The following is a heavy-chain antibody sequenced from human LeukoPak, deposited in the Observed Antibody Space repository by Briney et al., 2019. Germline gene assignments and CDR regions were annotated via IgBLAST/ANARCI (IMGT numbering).Heavy chain of an antibody. D-gene: IGHD3-3*01. CDR1: GFPFKRYA. CDR2: ISGSGGSK. CDR3: AKEGQYYDFWSGYSPDY. J-gene: IGHJ4*02. V-gene: IGHV3-23*01. Sequence: GSLKLSWAASGFPFKRYAKSWVRQAPGKGLEWVSAISGSGGSKYYADSVKGRFTISRDNSKNTLYLQMNSLRAEDTAVYYCAKEGQYYDFWSGYSPDYWGQGTLVTVSS.